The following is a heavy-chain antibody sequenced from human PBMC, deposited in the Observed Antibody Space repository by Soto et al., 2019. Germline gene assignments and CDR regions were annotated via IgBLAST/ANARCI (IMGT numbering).Heavy chain of an antibody. V-gene: IGHV4-59*08. Sequence: QVQLQESGPGLVKPSETLSLTCTVSGGSISSYYWSWIRQPPGKGLEWIGNIYYSGSTKYNPSLKSRVNISVDTSKNQFSLKLSSVTAADTAVYYCARHMTGYCSGGSCYGEWHFDYWGQGTLVTVSS. CDR2: IYYSGST. CDR1: GGSISSYY. J-gene: IGHJ4*02. CDR3: ARHMTGYCSGGSCYGEWHFDY. D-gene: IGHD2-15*01.